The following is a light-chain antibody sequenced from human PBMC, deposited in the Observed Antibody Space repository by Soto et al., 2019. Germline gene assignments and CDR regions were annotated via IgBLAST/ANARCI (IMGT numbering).Light chain of an antibody. Sequence: QSALTQPPSASGSPGQSVTISCTGTSSDVGGYNSVSWYQQHPGKAPKLMIYEVSKRPSGVPDRFSGSKCGNTASLTVSGLQAEDEADYCCSSYADSNNFVFGTGTKLTVL. CDR1: SSDVGGYNS. V-gene: IGLV2-8*01. CDR2: EVS. CDR3: SSYADSNNFV. J-gene: IGLJ1*01.